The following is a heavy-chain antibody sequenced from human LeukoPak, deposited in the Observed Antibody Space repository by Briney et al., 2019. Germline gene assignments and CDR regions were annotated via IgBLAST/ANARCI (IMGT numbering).Heavy chain of an antibody. D-gene: IGHD3-9*01. Sequence: GGSLRLSCAASGFTFSDYYMSWIRQAPGKGLEWVSYISSSGSTIYYADSVKGRFTISRDNAKNSLYLQMNSLRAEDTAVYYCARDTGYDILTGYYKRGIDYWGQGTLVTVSS. V-gene: IGHV3-11*01. CDR3: ARDTGYDILTGYYKRGIDY. J-gene: IGHJ4*02. CDR1: GFTFSDYY. CDR2: ISSSGSTI.